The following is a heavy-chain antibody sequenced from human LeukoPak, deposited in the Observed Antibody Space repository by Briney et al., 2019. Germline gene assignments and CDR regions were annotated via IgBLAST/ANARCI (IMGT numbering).Heavy chain of an antibody. Sequence: GGSLRLSCAASGFTFRKYAITWVRQAPGKGLEWVSGINDSGSSTYYADSVKGRLTISRDNAKNTVYLQMNSLRVEDTAVYYCTKGLYGSGSSPDFWGQGTLVTVSS. CDR3: TKGLYGSGSSPDF. V-gene: IGHV3-23*01. D-gene: IGHD3-10*01. J-gene: IGHJ4*02. CDR1: GFTFRKYA. CDR2: INDSGSST.